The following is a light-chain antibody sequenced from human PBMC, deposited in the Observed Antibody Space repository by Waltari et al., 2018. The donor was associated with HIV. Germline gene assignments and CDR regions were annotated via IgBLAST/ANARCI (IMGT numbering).Light chain of an antibody. Sequence: QSALTQPASVSGSPGQSITISCTGTSSDGGTYSLLSWYQPHPGKAPKLMIYEGNKRPSGVSNRFSGSKSGNTASLTISGLQVEDEADYYCSSYTSFSTVLFGGGTKLTVL. V-gene: IGLV2-23*01. CDR3: SSYTSFSTVL. CDR1: SSDGGTYSL. J-gene: IGLJ2*01. CDR2: EGN.